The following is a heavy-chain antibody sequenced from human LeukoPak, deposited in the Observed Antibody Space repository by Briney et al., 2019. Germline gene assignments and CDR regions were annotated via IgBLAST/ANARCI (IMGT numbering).Heavy chain of an antibody. Sequence: GRSLRLSCAASGFTLSYYAMHWVRQAPGKGLEWVAVMSYDGSNKYYADSVKGRFTISRDNSKNTLYLQMNSLRAEDTAVYYCARETGSAVGSTDFDYWGQGTLVTVSS. D-gene: IGHD4-17*01. CDR3: ARETGSAVGSTDFDY. CDR1: GFTLSYYA. CDR2: MSYDGSNK. J-gene: IGHJ4*02. V-gene: IGHV3-30-3*01.